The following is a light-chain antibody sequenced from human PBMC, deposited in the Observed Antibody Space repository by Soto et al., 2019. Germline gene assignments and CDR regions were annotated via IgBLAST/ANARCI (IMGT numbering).Light chain of an antibody. CDR3: QQYNSYSLT. CDR2: DAS. CDR1: QSISSR. V-gene: IGKV1-5*01. Sequence: DIQMTQSPSTLSASVGDRVTITCRASQSISSRLAWYQQKPGKAPKILIYDASNLESGVPSRFSGSVSGTEFTLTISSLQPDDFATYYCQQYNSYSLTFGGGTKVEIK. J-gene: IGKJ4*01.